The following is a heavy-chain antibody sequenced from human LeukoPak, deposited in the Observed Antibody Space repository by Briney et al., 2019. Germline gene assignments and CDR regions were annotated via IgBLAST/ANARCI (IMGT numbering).Heavy chain of an antibody. J-gene: IGHJ4*02. CDR2: ISAYNGNT. D-gene: IGHD2-15*01. Sequence: GASVKVSRKASGYTFTSYGISWVRQAPGQGLAWMGWISAYNGNTNYAQKLQGRVTMTTDTSTSTAYMELRSLRSDDTAVYYCARGSGVVVVAATPDVFDYWGQGTLVTVSS. CDR1: GYTFTSYG. V-gene: IGHV1-18*01. CDR3: ARGSGVVVVAATPDVFDY.